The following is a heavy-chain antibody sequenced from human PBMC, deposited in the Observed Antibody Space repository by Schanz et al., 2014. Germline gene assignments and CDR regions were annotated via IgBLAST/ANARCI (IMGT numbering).Heavy chain of an antibody. Sequence: EVQLVESGGGLVKPGGFLRLSCAASGFTFSDAWMSWVRQAPGKGLEWVSSISGDHRNTFYADSMKGRFTISRDNSKNTLYLQMNSLRAEDTAIYYCAKDAPYPFDLWGRGTLITVSS. CDR3: AKDAPYPFDL. CDR1: GFTFSDAW. J-gene: IGHJ2*01. CDR2: ISGDHRNT. V-gene: IGHV3-23*04.